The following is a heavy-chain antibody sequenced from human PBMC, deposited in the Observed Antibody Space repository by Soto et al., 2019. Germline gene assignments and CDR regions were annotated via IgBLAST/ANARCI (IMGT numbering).Heavy chain of an antibody. Sequence: LSLTCAVSGYSISSGYYWGWIRQPPGKGLEWIGSIYHSGSTYYNPSLKSRVTISVDTSKNQFSLKLSSVTAADTAVYYCARVGVVTAILDYWGQGTLVTVSS. CDR3: ARVGVVTAILDY. CDR2: IYHSGST. V-gene: IGHV4-38-2*01. D-gene: IGHD2-21*02. CDR1: GYSISSGYY. J-gene: IGHJ4*02.